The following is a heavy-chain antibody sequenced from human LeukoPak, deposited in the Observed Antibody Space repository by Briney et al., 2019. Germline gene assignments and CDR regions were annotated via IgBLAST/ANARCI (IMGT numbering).Heavy chain of an antibody. CDR2: ISGSGGST. Sequence: GGSLRLSCAASGFTFSSYAMSWVRQAPGKGLEWVSAISGSGGSTYYADSVKGRFTISRDNSKNTLYLQMTSLRAEDTAVYYCTRDASGDTNSGPRMDVWGQGTTVTVSS. CDR3: TRDASGDTNSGPRMDV. J-gene: IGHJ6*02. CDR1: GFTFSSYA. V-gene: IGHV3-23*01. D-gene: IGHD1-26*01.